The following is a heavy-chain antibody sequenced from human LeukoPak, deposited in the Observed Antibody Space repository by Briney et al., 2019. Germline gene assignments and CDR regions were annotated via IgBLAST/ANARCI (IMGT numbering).Heavy chain of an antibody. D-gene: IGHD6-6*01. CDR1: GGSISSYY. V-gene: IGHV4-59*01. CDR2: IYYSGST. J-gene: IGHJ4*02. CDR3: ASSMYSSSSPDY. Sequence: PSETLSLTCTVPGGSISSYYWSWIRQPPGKGLEWIGYIYYSGSTNYNPSLKSRVTISVDTSKNQFSLKLSSVTAADTAVYYCASSMYSSSSPDYWGQGTLVTVSS.